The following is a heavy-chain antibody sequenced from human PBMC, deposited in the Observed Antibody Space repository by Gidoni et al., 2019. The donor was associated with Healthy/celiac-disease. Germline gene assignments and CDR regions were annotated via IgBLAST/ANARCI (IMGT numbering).Heavy chain of an antibody. J-gene: IGHJ4*02. D-gene: IGHD3-9*01. V-gene: IGHV3-30*04. Sequence: QVQLVESGGGVVQPGRSLRLSWAASGFTFSSYAMHWVRQAPGKGLEWLAVISYDGSNKYYADAVKGRFTISRDNSKNTLYLQMNSLRAEDTAVYYCASCPYYDILTGLDYWGQGTLVTVSS. CDR1: GFTFSSYA. CDR2: ISYDGSNK. CDR3: ASCPYYDILTGLDY.